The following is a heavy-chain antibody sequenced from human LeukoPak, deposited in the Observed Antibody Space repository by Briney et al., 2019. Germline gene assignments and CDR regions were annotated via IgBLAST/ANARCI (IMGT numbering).Heavy chain of an antibody. CDR3: AAISPYYYMDV. CDR2: ISGSGGGT. Sequence: GRSLRLSCAASEFPFSSYGMTWVRQAPGKGLEWVSGISGSGGGTYYADSVRGRFSISRDNSKNTLHLQMNSLRAEDTAVYYCAAISPYYYMDVWGKGTTVTISS. D-gene: IGHD2-21*01. CDR1: EFPFSSYG. J-gene: IGHJ6*03. V-gene: IGHV3-23*01.